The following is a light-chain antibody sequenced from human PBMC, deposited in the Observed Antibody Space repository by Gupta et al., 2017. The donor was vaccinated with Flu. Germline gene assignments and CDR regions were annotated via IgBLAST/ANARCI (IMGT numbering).Light chain of an antibody. CDR2: DDS. CDR3: QVWDTSDQGL. J-gene: IGLJ2*01. CDR1: NIGSKS. V-gene: IGLV3-21*03. Sequence: SYVLTQPPSVSVAPGKTASITWGGDNIGSKSVHWYQQEPGQAPVLVVYDDSDRASGIPERFSGSNSGNTATLTISRVEAGDEADYYCQVWDTSDQGLFGGGTKLTVL.